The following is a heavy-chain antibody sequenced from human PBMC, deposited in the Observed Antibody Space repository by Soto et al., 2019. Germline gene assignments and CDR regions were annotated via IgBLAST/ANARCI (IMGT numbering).Heavy chain of an antibody. CDR3: ARSHDSSGYYYRLGY. V-gene: IGHV4-61*01. J-gene: IGHJ4*02. D-gene: IGHD3-22*01. Sequence: PSETLSLTCSVPVGSVSGATYYWSWIRQPPGKGLEWIGYIYYAGLTKYSPALDSRVTISLDTSKNQFSLKLNSVTAADTAMYYCARSHDSSGYYYRLGYWGQGTLVTVSS. CDR1: VGSVSGATYY. CDR2: IYYAGLT.